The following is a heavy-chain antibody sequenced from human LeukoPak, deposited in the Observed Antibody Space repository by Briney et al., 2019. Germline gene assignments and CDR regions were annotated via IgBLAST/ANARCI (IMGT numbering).Heavy chain of an antibody. Sequence: SETLSLTCAVYGGSFSGYYWSWIRQPPGKGLEWIGEINHSGSTNYNPSLKSRGTISVDTSKNQFSLKLSSVTAADTAVYYCARPIGYSSSWYSVWGQGTLVTASS. CDR1: GGSFSGYY. D-gene: IGHD6-13*01. V-gene: IGHV4-34*01. CDR2: INHSGST. J-gene: IGHJ4*02. CDR3: ARPIGYSSSWYSV.